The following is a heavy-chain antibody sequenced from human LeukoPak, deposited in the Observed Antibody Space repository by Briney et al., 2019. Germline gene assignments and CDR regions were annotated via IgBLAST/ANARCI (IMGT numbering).Heavy chain of an antibody. Sequence: SETQSLTCAVYGGSFSGYYWSWIRQPPGKGLEWIGEINHSGSTNYNPSLKSRVTISVDTSENQFSLKLSSVTAADTAVYYCARAVAAGAYYGMDVWGQGTTVTVSS. CDR2: INHSGST. CDR3: ARAVAAGAYYGMDV. J-gene: IGHJ6*02. V-gene: IGHV4-34*01. CDR1: GGSFSGYY. D-gene: IGHD6-13*01.